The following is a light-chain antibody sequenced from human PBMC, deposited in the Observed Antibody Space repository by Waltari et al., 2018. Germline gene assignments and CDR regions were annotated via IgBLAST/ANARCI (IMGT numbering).Light chain of an antibody. CDR3: QNYVRLPAT. J-gene: IGKJ1*01. CDR1: QSVARA. CDR2: NTY. Sequence: EIVLTQSPGTLSRSPGERATLSCRASQSVARALAWYQQKPGQPPRLLIYNTYTRATGVPDRFSGGGSGTDFSLTISRLEPEDFAVYYCQNYVRLPATFGQGTKVEIK. V-gene: IGKV3-20*01.